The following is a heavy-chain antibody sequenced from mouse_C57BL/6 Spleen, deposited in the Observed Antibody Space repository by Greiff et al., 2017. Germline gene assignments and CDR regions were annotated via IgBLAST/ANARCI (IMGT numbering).Heavy chain of an antibody. V-gene: IGHV1-69*01. J-gene: IGHJ2*01. CDR3: ARGFITTVYYFDY. Sequence: QVQLQQPGAELVMPGASVKLSCKASGYTFTSYWMHWVKQRPGQGLEWIGEIDPSDSYTNYNQKFKGKSTLTVDKSSSTAYMQLSSLTSEDSAVYYCARGFITTVYYFDYWGQGTTLTVSA. D-gene: IGHD1-1*01. CDR2: IDPSDSYT. CDR1: GYTFTSYW.